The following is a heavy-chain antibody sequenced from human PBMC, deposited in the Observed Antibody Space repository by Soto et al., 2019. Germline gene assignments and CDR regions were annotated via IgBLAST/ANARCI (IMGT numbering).Heavy chain of an antibody. D-gene: IGHD5-12*01. CDR1: GFTFSNYG. CDR2: ISFDGSNK. CDR3: AKDRWGGGYTLDY. V-gene: IGHV3-30*18. Sequence: GGSLRLSCAASGFTFSNYGLHWVRQAPGTGLEWVTIISFDGSNKYFADSVKGRFTISRDNSKNIVYLQMNSLRVEDTAVYYCAKDRWGGGYTLDYWGQGALVTVSS. J-gene: IGHJ4*02.